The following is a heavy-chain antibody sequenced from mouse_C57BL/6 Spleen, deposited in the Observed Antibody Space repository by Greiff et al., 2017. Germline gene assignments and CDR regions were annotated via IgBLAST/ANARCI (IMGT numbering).Heavy chain of an antibody. CDR1: GFTFSDSG. CDR3: ARSGPRNFDY. CDR2: ISSGSSTI. V-gene: IGHV5-17*01. Sequence: EVKLVESGGGLVKPGGSLKLSCAASGFTFSDSGMHWVRQAPEKGLEWVAYISSGSSTIYYADTVKGRFTISRDNAKNTLFLQMTSLRSEDTAMYYCARSGPRNFDYWGQGTTLTVSS. J-gene: IGHJ2*01.